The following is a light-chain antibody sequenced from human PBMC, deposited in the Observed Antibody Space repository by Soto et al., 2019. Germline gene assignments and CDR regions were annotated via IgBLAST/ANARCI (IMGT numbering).Light chain of an antibody. J-gene: IGLJ2*01. CDR1: SSNIGRNT. Sequence: QSVLTQPPSASGTPGQRVTISCSGSSSNIGRNTGNWYQQHPGTAPKLLIYSNNQRRSGVADRFSGSQSGSTASLAISGLQSEDEDDYYCAAWDDSLNGVVFGGGTKLTVL. CDR2: SNN. CDR3: AAWDDSLNGVV. V-gene: IGLV1-44*01.